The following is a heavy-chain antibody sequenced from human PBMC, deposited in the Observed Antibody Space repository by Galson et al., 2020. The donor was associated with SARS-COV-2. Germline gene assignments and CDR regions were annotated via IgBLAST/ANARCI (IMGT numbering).Heavy chain of an antibody. CDR1: GGSFRNYY. Sequence: SQTPSLTCAVYGGSFRNYYWTWIRQSPEKGLEWLGEIKHRGSTNYNPSLKSRAAMSVKASKNQFSLSLSSVTAADTAVYYCAGGAEARRIIVVVPYYYGYMDVWGGGTSV. CDR3: AGGAEARRIIVVVPYYYGYMDV. J-gene: IGHJ6*03. D-gene: IGHD2-15*01. CDR2: IKHRGST. V-gene: IGHV4-34*01.